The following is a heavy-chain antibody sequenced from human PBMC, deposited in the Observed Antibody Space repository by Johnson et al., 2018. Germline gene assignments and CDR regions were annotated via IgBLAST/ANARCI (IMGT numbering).Heavy chain of an antibody. CDR3: TLGPMAAAVNDAFDI. Sequence: EVQLVESGGGLVKPGGSLRLSCAASGFTFSNAWMNWVRQAPGKGLEWVGRIKSKTDGGTTDYAAPVKGRFTISRDDSKNPLYLQMNSLNTEDPAVYYCTLGPMAAAVNDAFDIWGQGTMVTVSS. J-gene: IGHJ3*02. V-gene: IGHV3-15*07. D-gene: IGHD6-13*01. CDR1: GFTFSNAW. CDR2: IKSKTDGGTT.